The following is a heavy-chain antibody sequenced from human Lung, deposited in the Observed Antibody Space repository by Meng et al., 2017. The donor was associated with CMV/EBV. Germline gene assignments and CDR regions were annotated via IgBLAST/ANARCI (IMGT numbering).Heavy chain of an antibody. CDR2: IYYTGST. CDR1: GGSISSYF. D-gene: IGHD3-3*01. CDR3: ARGRDFGVVTPGD. J-gene: IGHJ4*02. V-gene: IGHV4-59*01. Sequence: LXCTVSGGSISSYFWSWIRQPPGKGLEWIGYIYYTGSTNYNPSLKSRVTISVDTSKKQFSLKLSSVTAADTAVYYCARGRDFGVVTPGDWGQGTLVTVSS.